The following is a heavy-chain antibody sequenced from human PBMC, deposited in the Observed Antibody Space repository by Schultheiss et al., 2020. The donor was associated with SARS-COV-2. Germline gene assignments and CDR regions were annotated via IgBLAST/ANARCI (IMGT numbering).Heavy chain of an antibody. CDR1: GYTFTGYY. Sequence: ASVKVSCKASGYTFTGYYMHWVRQAPGQGLEWMGWISAYNGNTNYAQKLQGRVTMTTDTSTSTAYMELRSLRSDDTAVYYCARRWTTIFGVATDAFDIWGQGTMVTVSS. D-gene: IGHD3-3*01. J-gene: IGHJ3*02. V-gene: IGHV1-18*04. CDR2: ISAYNGNT. CDR3: ARRWTTIFGVATDAFDI.